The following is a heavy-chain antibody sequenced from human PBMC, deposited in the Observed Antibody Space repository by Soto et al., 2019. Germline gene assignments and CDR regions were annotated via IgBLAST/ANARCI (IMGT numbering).Heavy chain of an antibody. D-gene: IGHD6-6*01. CDR2: ISSSSSYI. J-gene: IGHJ6*02. V-gene: IGHV3-21*01. Sequence: GGSLRLSCAASGFTFSSYSMNWVREAPGKGLEWVSSISSSSSYIYYPDSVKGRFTISRDNAKNSLYLQMNSLRAEDTAVYYCARDRDSSSSDSMDVWGQGTTVTVSS. CDR3: ARDRDSSSSDSMDV. CDR1: GFTFSSYS.